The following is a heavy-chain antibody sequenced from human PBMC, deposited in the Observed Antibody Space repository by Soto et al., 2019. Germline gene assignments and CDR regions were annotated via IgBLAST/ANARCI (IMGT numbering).Heavy chain of an antibody. CDR2: IYYSGST. D-gene: IGHD6-19*01. J-gene: IGHJ4*02. V-gene: IGHV4-59*01. Sequence: TLSFTCTVSGGSINRYYWSWIRQPPGKGPEWIGYIYYSGSTNYTPSLKSRVTISVDTSKTKLSLKLSSVTAADTAVYYCATSQGAVAGTLVRWGQGTLVTVS. CDR3: ATSQGAVAGTLVR. CDR1: GGSINRYY.